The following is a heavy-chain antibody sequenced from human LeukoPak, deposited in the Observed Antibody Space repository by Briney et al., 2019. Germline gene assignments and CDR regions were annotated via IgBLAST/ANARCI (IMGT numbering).Heavy chain of an antibody. CDR1: GGSISSYY. CDR3: ARKVSYYGWFDP. V-gene: IGHV4-59*01. D-gene: IGHD1-26*01. Sequence: PSETLSLTCTVSGGSISSYYWSWIRQPPGKGLEWIGYIYYSGSTNYNPSLKSRVTISVDTSKNQFSLKLSSVTAADTAVYYCARKVSYYGWFDPWGQGTLVTVSS. CDR2: IYYSGST. J-gene: IGHJ5*02.